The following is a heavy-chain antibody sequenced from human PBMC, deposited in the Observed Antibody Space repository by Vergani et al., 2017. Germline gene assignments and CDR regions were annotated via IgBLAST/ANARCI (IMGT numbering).Heavy chain of an antibody. V-gene: IGHV4-31*03. CDR1: GDSLSSSDHY. J-gene: IGHJ4*02. CDR2: IFRSGTT. Sequence: QVQLQESGPGLVKPSQTLSLTCTVSGDSLSSSDHYWSWIRQRSDKGLEWVGHIFRSGTTYYNPSLKSRLIMSVDTSKNQFSLKLTSVTAADTAMYYCARENVVIPRIFDFWGQGTLVTVTS. CDR3: ARENVVIPRIFDF. D-gene: IGHD2-21*01.